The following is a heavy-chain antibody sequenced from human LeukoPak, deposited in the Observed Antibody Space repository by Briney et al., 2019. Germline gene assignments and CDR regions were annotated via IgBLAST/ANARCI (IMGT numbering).Heavy chain of an antibody. V-gene: IGHV3-11*01. CDR1: GFTFSDYY. Sequence: GGSLRLSCAASGFTFSDYYMSWIRQAPGKGPEWVSCISAGGTAEYYADSVKGRFTISRDTARNSVFLQMNSLGAGDTALYYCARGPQYYDILTGYSNAPFDVWGQGTMVTVSS. CDR2: ISAGGTAE. D-gene: IGHD3-9*01. J-gene: IGHJ3*01. CDR3: ARGPQYYDILTGYSNAPFDV.